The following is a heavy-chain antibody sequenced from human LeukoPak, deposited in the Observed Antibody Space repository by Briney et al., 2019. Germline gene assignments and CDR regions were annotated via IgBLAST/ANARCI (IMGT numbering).Heavy chain of an antibody. CDR3: ARGPAWGLDY. V-gene: IGHV1-2*02. J-gene: IGHJ4*02. D-gene: IGHD7-27*01. CDR1: GFSLIVYY. Sequence: ASVKVSCRASGFSLIVYYMHWVRQAPGQGLEWMGWIDPKSGGTSSAQSFQGRLTMTSDTSISTVYMELSGLRSDDTATYYCARGPAWGLDYWGLGTLVTASS. CDR2: IDPKSGGT.